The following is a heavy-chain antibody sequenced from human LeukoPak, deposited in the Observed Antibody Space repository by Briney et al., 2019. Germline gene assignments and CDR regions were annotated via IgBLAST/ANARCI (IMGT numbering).Heavy chain of an antibody. Sequence: SETLSLSCAVYGGSFSGYYWSWIRQPPGKGLEWIGEINHSGSTNYNPSLKSRVTISVDTSKNQFSLKLSSVTAADMAVYYCARGVYYDFWSGYYTLDYWGQGTLVTVSS. CDR2: INHSGST. J-gene: IGHJ4*02. CDR1: GGSFSGYY. D-gene: IGHD3-3*01. CDR3: ARGVYYDFWSGYYTLDY. V-gene: IGHV4-34*01.